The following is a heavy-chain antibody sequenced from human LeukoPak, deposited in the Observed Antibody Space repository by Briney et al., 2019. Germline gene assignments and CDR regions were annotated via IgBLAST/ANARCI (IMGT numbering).Heavy chain of an antibody. V-gene: IGHV3-30*18. CDR2: ISYDGSNK. J-gene: IGHJ1*01. Sequence: GGSLRLSCAASGFTFSSYGMHWVRQAPGKGLEWVAVISYDGSNKYYADSVKGRFTISRDNSKNTLYLQMNSLRAEDTAVHYCAKALHPYDSSPNFQHWGQGTLVTVSS. D-gene: IGHD3-22*01. CDR1: GFTFSSYG. CDR3: AKALHPYDSSPNFQH.